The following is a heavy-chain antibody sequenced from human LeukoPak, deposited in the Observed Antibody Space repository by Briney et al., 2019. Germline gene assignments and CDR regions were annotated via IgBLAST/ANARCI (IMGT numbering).Heavy chain of an antibody. CDR2: IKQDGSGK. J-gene: IGHJ4*02. CDR1: GFTFSTYW. CDR3: SGGYRFNDY. D-gene: IGHD3-16*02. Sequence: GGSLRLSCAASGFTFSTYWMSWVRQAPGKGLEWVSKIKQDGSGKYYVDSVKGRFTISRDNSKNSLYLQMNSLRAEDTAIYYCSGGYRFNDYWGQGTQVTVSS. V-gene: IGHV3-7*04.